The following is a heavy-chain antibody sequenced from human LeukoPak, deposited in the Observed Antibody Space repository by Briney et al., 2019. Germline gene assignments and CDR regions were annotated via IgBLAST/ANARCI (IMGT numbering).Heavy chain of an antibody. D-gene: IGHD5-12*01. Sequence: ASVKVSCKLSGYALITTFVHWVRQAPGKGLEWMGGFDPEEGATMYAQKFLGRITMTEDTSTDTTYMELTSLTSEDTAIYYRVTDLPSGYDDVYFDHWGQGTLVTVSS. V-gene: IGHV1-24*01. CDR2: FDPEEGAT. CDR3: VTDLPSGYDDVYFDH. CDR1: GYALITTF. J-gene: IGHJ4*02.